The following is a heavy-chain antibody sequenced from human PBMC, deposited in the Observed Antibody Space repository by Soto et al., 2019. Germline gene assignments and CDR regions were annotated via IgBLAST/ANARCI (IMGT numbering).Heavy chain of an antibody. J-gene: IGHJ4*02. CDR2: VSYTGTT. Sequence: SETLSLTCTVSGDSLSSGGYYWTWIRKHPGRGLEWSGYVSYTGTTFYPPSLKSRLTISVDTSNNQFSLRLKSVTAADTALYFCARLSGTYNDRYFDFWGQGVLVTVSS. CDR3: ARLSGTYNDRYFDF. D-gene: IGHD1-26*01. V-gene: IGHV4-31*03. CDR1: GDSLSSGGYY.